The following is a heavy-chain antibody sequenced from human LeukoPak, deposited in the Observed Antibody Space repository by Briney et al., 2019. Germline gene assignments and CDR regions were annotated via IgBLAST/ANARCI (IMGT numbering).Heavy chain of an antibody. V-gene: IGHV3-7*03. D-gene: IGHD3-16*01. CDR1: GFTFSSYW. CDR3: ARGGGLDV. J-gene: IGHJ6*02. Sequence: VGSLRLSCAASGFTFSSYWMNWARQAPGKGLEWVASINHNGNVNYYVDSVKGRFTISRDNAKNSLNLQMSNLRAEDTAVYFCARGGGLDVWGQGATVTVSS. CDR2: INHNGNVN.